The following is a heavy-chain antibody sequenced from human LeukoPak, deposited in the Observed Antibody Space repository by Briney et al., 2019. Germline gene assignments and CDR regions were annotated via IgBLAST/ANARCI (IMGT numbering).Heavy chain of an antibody. J-gene: IGHJ4*02. CDR3: AKGSEYNYGPYSFDS. D-gene: IGHD5-18*01. CDR2: ISSSSSYI. CDR1: GFTFSSYS. V-gene: IGHV3-21*04. Sequence: GGSLRLSCAASGFTFSSYSMNWVRQAPGKGLEWVSSISSSSSYIYYADSVKGRFTISRDNTKNSLYLQMSSLRAEDTAVYYCAKGSEYNYGPYSFDSWGQGTLVTVSS.